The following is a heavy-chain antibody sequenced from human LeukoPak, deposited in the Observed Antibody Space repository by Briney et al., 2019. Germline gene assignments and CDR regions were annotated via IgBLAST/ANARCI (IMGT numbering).Heavy chain of an antibody. D-gene: IGHD4-23*01. CDR2: INHSGST. V-gene: IGHV4-34*01. Sequence: SGTLSLTCAVYGGSFSGYYWSRIRQPPGKGLEWLGEINHSGSTNYNPSLKSRVTISVDTSKNQFSLKLSSVTAADTAVYYCARGGPHYGGNSVDPWGQGTLVTVSS. CDR1: GGSFSGYY. CDR3: ARGGPHYGGNSVDP. J-gene: IGHJ5*02.